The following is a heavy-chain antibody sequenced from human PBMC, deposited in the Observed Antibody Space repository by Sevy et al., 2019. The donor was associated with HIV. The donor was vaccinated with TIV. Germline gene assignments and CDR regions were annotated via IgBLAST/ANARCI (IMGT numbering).Heavy chain of an antibody. CDR3: AKLGGFFDY. CDR2: ISGSGGST. D-gene: IGHD3-16*01. CDR1: GFTFSSYA. J-gene: IGHJ4*02. V-gene: IGHV3-23*01. Sequence: GGSLRLSCAASGFTFSSYAMRWVRHAPGKGLEWVSGISGSGGSTYYADSVKGRFTISRDNSKNTLYLQMNSLRAEDTAVYYCAKLGGFFDYWGQGTLVTVSS.